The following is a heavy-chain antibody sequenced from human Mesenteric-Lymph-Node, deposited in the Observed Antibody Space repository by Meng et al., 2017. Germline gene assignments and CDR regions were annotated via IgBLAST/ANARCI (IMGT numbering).Heavy chain of an antibody. CDR3: ARDLLGVIMVRGVIAYDYYGMDV. V-gene: IGHV3-7*01. CDR1: GFTFSSYW. D-gene: IGHD3-10*01. CDR2: IKQDGSEK. J-gene: IGHJ6*02. Sequence: GESLKISCAASGFTFSSYWMSWVRQAPGKGLEWVANIKQDGSEKYYVDSVKGRFTISRDNAKNSLYLQMNSLRAEDTAIYYCARDLLGVIMVRGVIAYDYYGMDVWGQGTTVTVSS.